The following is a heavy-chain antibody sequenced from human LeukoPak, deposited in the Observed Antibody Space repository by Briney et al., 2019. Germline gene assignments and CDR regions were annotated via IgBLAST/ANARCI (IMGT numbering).Heavy chain of an antibody. CDR1: GFTFSTNG. D-gene: IGHD2-15*01. V-gene: IGHV3-33*06. Sequence: SLTLSCAASGFTFSTNGIHWVSQPPSKGLGWVAVIWLNGGGGYYVYAVKCRFRISRDDSKNTVYLQMNSLTAEDTARYYCAKDTTGGGSGYFDSWGRGTLVTVSS. J-gene: IGHJ5*01. CDR2: IWLNGGGG. CDR3: AKDTTGGGSGYFDS.